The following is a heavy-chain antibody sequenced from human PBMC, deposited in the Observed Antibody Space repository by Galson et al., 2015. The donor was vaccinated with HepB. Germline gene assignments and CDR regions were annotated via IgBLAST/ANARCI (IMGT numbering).Heavy chain of an antibody. J-gene: IGHJ4*02. CDR3: ALARITMVRGAYFDY. Sequence: SVKVSCKASGGTFSSYAISWVRQAPGQGLEWMGRIIPILGIANYAQKFQGRVTITADKSTSTAYMELSSLRSEDTAVYYCALARITMVRGAYFDYWGQGTLVTVSS. V-gene: IGHV1-69*04. CDR1: GGTFSSYA. CDR2: IIPILGIA. D-gene: IGHD3-10*01.